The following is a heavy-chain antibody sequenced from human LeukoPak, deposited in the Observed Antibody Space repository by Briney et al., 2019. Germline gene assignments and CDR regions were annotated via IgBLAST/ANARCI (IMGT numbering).Heavy chain of an antibody. CDR3: ASLFYDILTGSYYYGMDV. V-gene: IGHV1-69*01. Sequence: SVKVSCKASGGTFSSYAISWVRQAPGQGLEWMGGIIPIFGTANYAQKFQGRVTITADESTSTAYMELSSLRSEGTAVYYCASLFYDILTGSYYYGMDVWGKGTTVTVSS. CDR1: GGTFSSYA. D-gene: IGHD3-9*01. CDR2: IIPIFGTA. J-gene: IGHJ6*04.